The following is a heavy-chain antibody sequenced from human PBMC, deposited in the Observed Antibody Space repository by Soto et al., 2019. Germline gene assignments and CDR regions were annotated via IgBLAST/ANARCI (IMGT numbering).Heavy chain of an antibody. D-gene: IGHD5-12*01. CDR2: ISSNGGST. J-gene: IGHJ1*01. CDR3: VKGGYIVATTGGDFQH. V-gene: IGHV3-64D*08. Sequence: GGSLRLSCSASGFTFSSYAMHWVRQAPGKGLEYVSAISSNGGSTYYADSVKGRFTISRDNSKNTLYLQMSSLRAEDTAVYYCVKGGYIVATTGGDFQHWGQGTLVTVSS. CDR1: GFTFSSYA.